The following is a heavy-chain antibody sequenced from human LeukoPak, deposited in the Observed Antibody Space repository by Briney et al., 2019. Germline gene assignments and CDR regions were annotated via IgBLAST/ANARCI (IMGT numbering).Heavy chain of an antibody. J-gene: IGHJ4*02. CDR3: ARLSERPRGGAWDSYNFGL. Sequence: GASVSVSCKTSAYTFTDYYINWVRQAPGQGLEWMGWVKPDSGDTNIAQKFLGRVTLTRDTSISTVYMDLSSLRSDDTAVYYCARLSERPRGGAWDSYNFGLWGQGTLVTVSA. CDR2: VKPDSGDT. CDR1: AYTFTDYY. V-gene: IGHV1-2*02. D-gene: IGHD2-15*01.